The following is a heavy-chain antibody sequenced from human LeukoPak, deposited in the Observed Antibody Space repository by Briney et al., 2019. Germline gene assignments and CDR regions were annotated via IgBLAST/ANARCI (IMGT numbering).Heavy chain of an antibody. CDR1: GFTFSSYS. CDR2: ISSSSSYI. Sequence: GGPLRLSCAASGFTFSSYSMNWVRQAPGKGLEWVSSISSSSSYIYYADSVKGRFTISRDNAKNSLYLQMNSLRAEDTAVYYCARAGVAAAGPFDYWGQGTLVTVSS. J-gene: IGHJ4*02. CDR3: ARAGVAAAGPFDY. V-gene: IGHV3-21*01. D-gene: IGHD6-13*01.